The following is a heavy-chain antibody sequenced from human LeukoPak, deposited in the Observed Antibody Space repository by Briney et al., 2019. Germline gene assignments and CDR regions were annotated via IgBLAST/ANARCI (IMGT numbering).Heavy chain of an antibody. CDR2: ISAYNGNT. Sequence: GASVKVFCKASGYTFTSYGISWVRQAPGQGLEWMGWISAYNGNTNYAQKLQGRVTMTTDTSTSTAYMELRSLRSDDTAVYYCARTYYDFWSGDYGMDVWGQGTTVTVSS. D-gene: IGHD3-3*01. V-gene: IGHV1-18*01. J-gene: IGHJ6*02. CDR3: ARTYYDFWSGDYGMDV. CDR1: GYTFTSYG.